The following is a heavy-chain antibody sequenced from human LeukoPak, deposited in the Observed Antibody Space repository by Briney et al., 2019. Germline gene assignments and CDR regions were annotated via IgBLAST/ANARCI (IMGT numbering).Heavy chain of an antibody. CDR2: IIPIFGTA. J-gene: IGHJ3*02. CDR1: GGTFSSYA. Sequence: ASVTVSCKASGGTFSSYAISWVRQAPGQGLEWMGGIIPIFGTANYAQKFQGRVTITTDESTSTAYMELSSLRSEDTAVYYCARDPSLYCGGDCYSSGDAFDIWGQGTMVTVSS. D-gene: IGHD2-21*02. CDR3: ARDPSLYCGGDCYSSGDAFDI. V-gene: IGHV1-69*05.